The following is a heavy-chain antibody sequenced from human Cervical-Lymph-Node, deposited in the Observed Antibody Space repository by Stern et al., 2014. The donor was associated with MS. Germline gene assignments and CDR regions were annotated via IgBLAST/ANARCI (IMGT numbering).Heavy chain of an antibody. V-gene: IGHV4-4*02. CDR3: VRDGSGGYNLGT. Sequence: QLQLQESGPGLVEPSGALSLSCAVSGASISSGSWWSWVRQPPGKGLEWIGEIYHTGSTHYNPSLQTRVTISVDNSANNFSLKLSSVTAADTAVYFCVRDGSGGYNLGTWGQGTLVTVSS. D-gene: IGHD5-24*01. J-gene: IGHJ5*02. CDR2: IYHTGST. CDR1: GASISSGSW.